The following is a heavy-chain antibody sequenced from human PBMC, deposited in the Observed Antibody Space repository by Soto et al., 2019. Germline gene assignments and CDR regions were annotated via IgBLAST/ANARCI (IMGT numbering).Heavy chain of an antibody. D-gene: IGHD6-13*01. CDR1: GGTFSSYA. J-gene: IGHJ6*02. CDR3: AGGIAAAGYYYYGMDV. CDR2: IIPIFGTA. Sequence: SVKVSCKASGGTFSSYAISCVRQAPGQGLEWMGGIIPIFGTANYAQKFQGRVTITADESTSTAYMELSSLRSEDTAVYYCAGGIAAAGYYYYGMDVWGQGTTVTVSS. V-gene: IGHV1-69*13.